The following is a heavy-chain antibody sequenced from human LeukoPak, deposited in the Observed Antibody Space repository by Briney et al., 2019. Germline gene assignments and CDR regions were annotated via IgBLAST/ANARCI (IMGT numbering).Heavy chain of an antibody. D-gene: IGHD5-12*01. Sequence: ASVKVSCKASGGTFSSYAISWVRQAPGQGLEWMGRIIPILGIANYAQKFQGRVTITADKSTGTAYMELSSLRSEDTAVYYCARAKVDIVATMAQRSYNWFDPWGQGTLVTVSS. CDR2: IIPILGIA. J-gene: IGHJ5*02. V-gene: IGHV1-69*04. CDR1: GGTFSSYA. CDR3: ARAKVDIVATMAQRSYNWFDP.